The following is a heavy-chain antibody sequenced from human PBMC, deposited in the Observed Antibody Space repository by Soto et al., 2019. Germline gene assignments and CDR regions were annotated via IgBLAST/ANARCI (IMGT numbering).Heavy chain of an antibody. CDR2: ISYDGSNK. CDR1: GFTFSSYG. V-gene: IGHV3-30*18. Sequence: PGGSLRLSCAASGFTFSSYGMHWVRQAPGKGLEWVAVISYDGSNKYYADSVKGRFTISRDNSKNTLYLQMNSLRAEDTAVYYCAKISGTQYYFDYWGQGTLVTVSS. J-gene: IGHJ4*02. CDR3: AKISGTQYYFDY. D-gene: IGHD1-26*01.